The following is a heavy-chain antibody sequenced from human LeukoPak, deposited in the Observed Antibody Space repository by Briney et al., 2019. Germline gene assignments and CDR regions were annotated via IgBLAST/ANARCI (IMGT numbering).Heavy chain of an antibody. V-gene: IGHV3-7*01. D-gene: IGHD2-2*02. J-gene: IGHJ6*03. CDR1: GFTFSSYW. Sequence: GGSLRLSCAASGFTFSSYWMSWVRQAPGKGLEWVANIKQDGSEKYYVDSVKGRFTISRDNAKNSLYLQMNSLRAEDTAVYYCARRAYCSSISCYRGYYYYYMDVWGKGTTVTVSS. CDR2: IKQDGSEK. CDR3: ARRAYCSSISCYRGYYYYYMDV.